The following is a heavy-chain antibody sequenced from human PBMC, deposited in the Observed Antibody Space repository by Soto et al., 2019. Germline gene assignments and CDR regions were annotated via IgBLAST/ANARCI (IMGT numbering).Heavy chain of an antibody. CDR2: IDHDGPT. CDR3: VRDSHGDY. J-gene: IGHJ4*02. CDR1: GFTFSNYW. Sequence: VQLVESGGGLVQPGGSLRLSCAGSGFTFSNYWMHWVRQAPGKGLEWVSRIDHDGPTDYADSVRGRFTISRDNAENTLYLQMNSLRPEDTVVYYCVRDSHGDYWGQGTLVTVSS. V-gene: IGHV3-74*01.